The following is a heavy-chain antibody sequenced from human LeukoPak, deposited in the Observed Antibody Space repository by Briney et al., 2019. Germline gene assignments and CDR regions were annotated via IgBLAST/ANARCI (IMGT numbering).Heavy chain of an antibody. V-gene: IGHV3-48*04. D-gene: IGHD7-27*01. J-gene: IGHJ4*02. CDR1: GLTFSNYG. CDR2: ISSSATTT. Sequence: PGGSLRLSCAASGLTFSNYGMSWIRQAPGKGLEWICYISSSATTTYYADSVKGRVTISRDNTKKSLYLQMNSLRTEDTAVYYCARGAWGFDNWGQGTLVTVSS. CDR3: ARGAWGFDN.